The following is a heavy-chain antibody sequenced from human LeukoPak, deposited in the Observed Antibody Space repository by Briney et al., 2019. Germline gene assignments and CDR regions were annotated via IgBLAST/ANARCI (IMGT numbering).Heavy chain of an antibody. J-gene: IGHJ4*02. V-gene: IGHV4-34*01. D-gene: IGHD2-15*01. CDR3: ARVRCGGSCHFDY. Sequence: SETLSLTCAVYDGSFSGYYWSWIRQPPGKGLEWIGEINHSGSTNYNPSLKSRVTTSVDTSKNQFSLKLSSVTAADTAVYYCARVRCGGSCHFDYWGQGTLVTASS. CDR2: INHSGST. CDR1: DGSFSGYY.